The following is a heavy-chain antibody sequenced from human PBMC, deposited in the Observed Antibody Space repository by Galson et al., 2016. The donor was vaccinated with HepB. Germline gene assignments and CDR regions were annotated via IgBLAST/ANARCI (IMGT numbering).Heavy chain of an antibody. J-gene: IGHJ4*02. CDR1: GFTFSNHW. V-gene: IGHV3-74*01. Sequence: SLRLSCAASGFTFSNHWMHWVRQAPGKGLVWVSRISGDGSSRSYADSVKGRFTISRDNAKNTKYLQMKNLSAEDTAVYYCARGPYSSNFYVGVYWGQGTLVTVAS. CDR2: ISGDGSSR. CDR3: ARGPYSSNFYVGVY. D-gene: IGHD6-13*01.